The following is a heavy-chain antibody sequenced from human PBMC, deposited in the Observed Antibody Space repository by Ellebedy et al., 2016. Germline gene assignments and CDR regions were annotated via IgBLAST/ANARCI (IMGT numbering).Heavy chain of an antibody. J-gene: IGHJ4*02. Sequence: SETLSLTCTVSGGSISSGDYYWSWIRQPPGKGLEWIGYIYYSGSTYYNPSLKSRVTISVDTSKNQFSLKLSSVTAADTAVYYCASHTILEWIYGDYWGQGTLVTGSS. V-gene: IGHV4-30-4*01. CDR2: IYYSGST. D-gene: IGHD3-3*01. CDR1: GGSISSGDYY. CDR3: ASHTILEWIYGDY.